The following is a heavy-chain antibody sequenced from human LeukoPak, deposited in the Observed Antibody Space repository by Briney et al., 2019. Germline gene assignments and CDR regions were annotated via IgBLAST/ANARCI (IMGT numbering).Heavy chain of an antibody. CDR2: IYYSGST. Sequence: PSETLSLTCTVSGGSISSYYWSWIRQPPGKGLEWIGYIYYSGSTNYNPSLKSRVTISVDTSKNQFSLKLSSVTAADTAVYYCARGSGWYNVYGYWGQGTLVTVSS. CDR3: ARGSGWYNVYGY. D-gene: IGHD6-19*01. V-gene: IGHV4-59*08. CDR1: GGSISSYY. J-gene: IGHJ4*02.